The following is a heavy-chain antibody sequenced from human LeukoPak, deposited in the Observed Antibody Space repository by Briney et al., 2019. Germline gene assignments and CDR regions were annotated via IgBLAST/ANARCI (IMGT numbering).Heavy chain of an antibody. D-gene: IGHD6-13*01. J-gene: IGHJ4*02. CDR3: ARGLGSSTFTNDY. CDR2: INTDSGNP. CDR1: GYTYTKFA. V-gene: IGHV7-4-1*02. Sequence: GASVKVSCKPSGYTYTKFAVNWVRQAPGQGLEWMGWINTDSGNPTYVQGFTGRFVFSLDTSVSTAYLQISSLKAEDTAMYYCARGLGSSTFTNDYWGQGTRVTVSS.